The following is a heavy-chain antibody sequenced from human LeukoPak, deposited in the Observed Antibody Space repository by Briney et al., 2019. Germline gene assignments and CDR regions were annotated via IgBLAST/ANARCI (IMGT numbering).Heavy chain of an antibody. Sequence: SETLSLTCTVSGGSISSSSYYWGWIRQPPGKGLEWIGSIYYSGSTYYNPSLKSRVTISVDTSKNQFSLKLSSVTAADTAVYYCARGDWPYAFDIWGQGTMVTVSS. D-gene: IGHD2-21*01. CDR3: ARGDWPYAFDI. CDR1: GGSISSSSYY. V-gene: IGHV4-39*07. CDR2: IYYSGST. J-gene: IGHJ3*02.